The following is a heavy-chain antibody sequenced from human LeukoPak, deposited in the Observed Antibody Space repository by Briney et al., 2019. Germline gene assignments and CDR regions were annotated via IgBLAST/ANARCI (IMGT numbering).Heavy chain of an antibody. V-gene: IGHV3-48*01. Sequence: GGSLRLSCTASGFTFSSYSMNWVRQAPGKGLEWVSYISSSSSTIYYADSVKGRFTISRDNAKNSLYLQMNSLRAEDTAVYYCARGLGSGRHAFDIWGQGTMVTVSS. J-gene: IGHJ3*02. D-gene: IGHD3-10*01. CDR2: ISSSSSTI. CDR1: GFTFSSYS. CDR3: ARGLGSGRHAFDI.